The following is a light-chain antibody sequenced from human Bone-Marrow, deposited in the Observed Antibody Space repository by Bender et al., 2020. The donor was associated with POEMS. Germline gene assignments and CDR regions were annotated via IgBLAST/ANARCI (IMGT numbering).Light chain of an antibody. CDR3: CSFTRSGTLEWV. CDR1: SSDVGGYDY. V-gene: IGLV2-14*03. Sequence: QSALTQPASVSGSPGQSITISCTGTSSDVGGYDYVSWYQQHPGKAPKLMIYDVTNRPSGVSNRFSGSKSGNTASLTISGLQAEDEADYYCCSFTRSGTLEWVFGGRTKLTVL. J-gene: IGLJ3*02. CDR2: DVT.